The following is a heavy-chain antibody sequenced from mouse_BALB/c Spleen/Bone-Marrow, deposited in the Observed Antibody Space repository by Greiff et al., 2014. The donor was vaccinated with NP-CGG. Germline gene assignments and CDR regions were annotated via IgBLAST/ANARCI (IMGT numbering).Heavy chain of an antibody. Sequence: SGPELVKPGVSVKVSCKDSGYSFTDYNMYWVKQSHGKSLEWIGYIDPFNGGTAYNQKFKDKATLTIDRSSSTAFMHLNSLTSEDSAAYYCARRGDDYDHCYAIDYWGQGTSVTVSS. V-gene: IGHV1S135*01. CDR2: IDPFNGGT. D-gene: IGHD2-4*01. CDR1: GYSFTDYN. CDR3: ARRGDDYDHCYAIDY. J-gene: IGHJ4*01.